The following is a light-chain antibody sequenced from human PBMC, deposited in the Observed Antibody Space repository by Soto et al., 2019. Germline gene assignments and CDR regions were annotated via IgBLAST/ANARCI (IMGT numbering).Light chain of an antibody. CDR1: QSVGTS. J-gene: IGKJ5*01. V-gene: IGKV3-11*01. Sequence: EIVLTQSPATLSLSPGERGTLSCRASQSVGTSLVWYQHRPGQAPRLLIYDASKRATGIPARFSGSGSGTDFTLTIYSPEPEDFAVYYCQQRTNSLVTFGQGTRLEIK. CDR3: QQRTNSLVT. CDR2: DAS.